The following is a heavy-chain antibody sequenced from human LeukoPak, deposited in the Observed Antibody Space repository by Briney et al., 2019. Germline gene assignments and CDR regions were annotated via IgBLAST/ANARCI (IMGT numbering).Heavy chain of an antibody. J-gene: IGHJ4*02. CDR1: GFTFSSYG. CDR2: IWYDGSNK. V-gene: IGHV3-33*01. Sequence: PGGSLRLSCAASGFTFSSYGMHWVRQAPGKGLEWVAVIWYDGSNKYYADSVKGRFTISRDNSKNTLYLQMNSLRAEDTAVYYCARGPIQRPEIDYWGQGTLVTVSS. CDR3: ARGPIQRPEIDY. D-gene: IGHD5-18*01.